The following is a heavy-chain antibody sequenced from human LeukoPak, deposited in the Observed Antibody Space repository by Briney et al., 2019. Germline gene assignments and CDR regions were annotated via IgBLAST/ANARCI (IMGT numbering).Heavy chain of an antibody. CDR1: GFTFSSYA. J-gene: IGHJ4*02. CDR2: ISGSGGST. Sequence: QTGGSLRLSCAASGFTFSSYAMSWVRQAPGKGLEWVSAISGSGGSTYYADSVKGRFTISSDNSKNTLYLQMNSLRAEDTAVYYCASHAPHYYDSSGSNFDYWGQGTLVTVSS. V-gene: IGHV3-23*01. D-gene: IGHD3-22*01. CDR3: ASHAPHYYDSSGSNFDY.